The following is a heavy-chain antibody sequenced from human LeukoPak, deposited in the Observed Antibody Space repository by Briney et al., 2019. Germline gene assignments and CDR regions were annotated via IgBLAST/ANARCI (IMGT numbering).Heavy chain of an antibody. V-gene: IGHV1-69*13. J-gene: IGHJ5*02. CDR2: IIPIFGTA. D-gene: IGHD6-6*01. Sequence: SVKVSCKASGYTFTSYAMHWVRQAPGQGLEWMGGIIPIFGTANYAQKFQGRVTITADESTSTAYMELSSLRSEDTAVYYCARHDSSSSGWFDPWGQGTLVTVSS. CDR1: GYTFTSYA. CDR3: ARHDSSSSGWFDP.